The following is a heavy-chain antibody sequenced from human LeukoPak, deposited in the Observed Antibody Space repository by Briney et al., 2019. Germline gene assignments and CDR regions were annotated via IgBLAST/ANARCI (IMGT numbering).Heavy chain of an antibody. CDR1: GGSFSGYY. CDR2: INHRGST. J-gene: IGHJ4*02. D-gene: IGHD5-18*01. CDR3: ARGPQGTWIQLWKFDY. V-gene: IGHV4-34*01. Sequence: PSETLSLTCAAYGGSFSGYYWSWIRQPPGKGREWIGEINHRGSTNYNPSLKSRVTISVDTSKNQFSLKLSSVPAADTAVYYCARGPQGTWIQLWKFDYWGQGTLVTVSS.